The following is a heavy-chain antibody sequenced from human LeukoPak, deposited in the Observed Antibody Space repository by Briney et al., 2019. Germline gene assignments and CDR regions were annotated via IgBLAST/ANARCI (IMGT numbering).Heavy chain of an antibody. Sequence: SETLSLTCTVSGGSISSYYWSWIRQPPGKGLEWIGYIYYSGTTDYIPSLKSRVTMSVDTSKNQFSLNLRSVTAADTAIYYCARRYISGWFFDYWGQGTLVTVSS. D-gene: IGHD6-19*01. CDR3: ARRYISGWFFDY. CDR2: IYYSGTT. V-gene: IGHV4-59*01. J-gene: IGHJ4*02. CDR1: GGSISSYY.